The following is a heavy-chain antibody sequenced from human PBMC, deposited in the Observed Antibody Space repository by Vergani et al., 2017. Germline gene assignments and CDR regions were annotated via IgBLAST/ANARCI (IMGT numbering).Heavy chain of an antibody. CDR2: IYHSGGT. D-gene: IGHD2-21*02. J-gene: IGHJ2*01. V-gene: IGHV4-61*01. CDR3: ARVGHLVAVTGEGPSLDL. Sequence: QVQLQESGPGLVKPSETLSLTCTVSGASVNRANYYWSWIRQTPGTGLEWIGFIYHSGGTSYSPSLKSRVTISLDTSKNQFSLKVASVTAADTAMYYCARVGHLVAVTGEGPSLDLWGRGTLVTVSS. CDR1: GASVNRANYY.